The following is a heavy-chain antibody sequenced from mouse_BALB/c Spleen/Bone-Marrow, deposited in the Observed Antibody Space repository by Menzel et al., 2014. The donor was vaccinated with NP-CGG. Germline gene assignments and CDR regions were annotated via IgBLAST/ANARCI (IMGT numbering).Heavy chain of an antibody. Sequence: QVQLKESGAVVMRPGSSVNISCKASGYAFSNYGMNWVKQRPGQGLEWIGQIYPGDGDTNYNGKFKGRATLTADKSSSTAYMQLSSQTSEDSAVYFCASVYDYGRGYAMDYWGQGTSVTVSS. V-gene: IGHV1-80*01. CDR3: ASVYDYGRGYAMDY. CDR1: GYAFSNYG. J-gene: IGHJ4*01. CDR2: IYPGDGDT. D-gene: IGHD2-4*01.